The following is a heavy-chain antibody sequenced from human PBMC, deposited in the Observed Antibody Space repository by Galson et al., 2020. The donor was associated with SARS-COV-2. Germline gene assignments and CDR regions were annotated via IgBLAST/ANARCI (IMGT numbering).Heavy chain of an antibody. Sequence: ASETLSLTCTVSGGSISSYYWSWIRQPPGKGLEWIGHISYSGSTTYNPSLKSRVTISVDTSKNQFSLKLNSVTPADTAVYYCASFRVSCYYGAGAFYIWGQVTMVTGSS. V-gene: IGHV4-59*03. CDR3: ASFRVSCYYGAGAFYI. CDR2: ISYSGST. D-gene: IGHD1-26*01. J-gene: IGHJ3*02. CDR1: GGSISSYY.